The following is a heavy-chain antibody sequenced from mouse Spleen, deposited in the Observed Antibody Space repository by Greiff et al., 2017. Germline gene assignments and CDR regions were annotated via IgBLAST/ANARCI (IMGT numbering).Heavy chain of an antibody. CDR2: ISSGSSTI. CDR3: AKRHYGSMDY. Sequence: EVKLVESGGGLVKPGGSLKLSCAASGFTFSDYGMHWVRQAPEKGLEWVAYISSGSSTIYYADTVKGRFTISRDNAKNTLFLQMTSLRSEDTAMYYCAKRHYGSMDYWGQGTSVTVSS. J-gene: IGHJ4*01. V-gene: IGHV5-17*01. D-gene: IGHD1-1*01. CDR1: GFTFSDYG.